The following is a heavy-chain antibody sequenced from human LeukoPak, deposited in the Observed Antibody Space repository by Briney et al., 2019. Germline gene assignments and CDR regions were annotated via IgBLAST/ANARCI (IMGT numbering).Heavy chain of an antibody. D-gene: IGHD3-16*01. V-gene: IGHV3-30*02. CDR2: ISSVEDKE. CDR1: GFRFITYG. Sequence: GGSLRLSCETSGFRFITYGMHWVRQAPGKGLEWVAYISSVEDKEYYTDSVEGRFTISRDNSKNTLYLQMNSLRADDTAVYYCVKDSSWMGEYYFDYWGQGTLVTVSS. CDR3: VKDSSWMGEYYFDY. J-gene: IGHJ4*02.